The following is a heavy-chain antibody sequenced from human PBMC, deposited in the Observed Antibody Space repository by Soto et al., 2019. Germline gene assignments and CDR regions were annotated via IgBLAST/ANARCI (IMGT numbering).Heavy chain of an antibody. D-gene: IGHD2-2*02. CDR2: TWSDESRK. CDR1: GLTFSSYG. Sequence: QVQLVESGGGVVQPGRSLRLSCTASGLTFSSYGMHWVRQAPGKGLEWVAITWSDESRKYYADSVKGRFIISRDNSKNTLVQKMESLRAKDTAVYYCARGRPRPISTNPRLYNWGQGTLVTVSS. V-gene: IGHV3-33*01. CDR3: ARGRPRPISTNPRLYN. J-gene: IGHJ4*02.